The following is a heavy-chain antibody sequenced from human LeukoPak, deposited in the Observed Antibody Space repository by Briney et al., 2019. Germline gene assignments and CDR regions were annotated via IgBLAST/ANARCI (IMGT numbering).Heavy chain of an antibody. CDR3: ASGVVVAATYFDY. J-gene: IGHJ4*02. D-gene: IGHD2-15*01. CDR1: GGSFSGYY. CDR2: INHSGST. Sequence: PSETLSLTCAVYGGSFSGYYWSWIRQPPGKGREWSGEINHSGSTNYNPSLKSRVTISVDTSKNQLCLKLSSVTAADTAVYYCASGVVVAATYFDYWGQGTLVTVSS. V-gene: IGHV4-34*01.